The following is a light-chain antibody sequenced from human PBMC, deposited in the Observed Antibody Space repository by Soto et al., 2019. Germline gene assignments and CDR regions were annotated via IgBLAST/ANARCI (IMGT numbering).Light chain of an antibody. J-gene: IGKJ2*01. V-gene: IGKV1-5*03. CDR1: QSISNW. Sequence: DIQMTQSPSTLSASVGDGVTITCRASQSISNWLAWYQQKPGEAPKLLIYRASNLESGVPSRFSGSGSGTEFTLTISSLQTDDFATYYCQQYHRYPYSFGPGTKLQI. CDR3: QQYHRYPYS. CDR2: RAS.